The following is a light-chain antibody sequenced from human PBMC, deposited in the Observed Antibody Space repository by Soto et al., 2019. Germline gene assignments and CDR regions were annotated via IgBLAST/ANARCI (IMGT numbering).Light chain of an antibody. CDR2: AAS. Sequence: DFQMTQSPSSLSASVGDRVTISCRAGQDISNFLAWYQQRPGKVPKLLIYAASTLQSGVPSRFSGSGSGTEFTLTISSLQPEDGATYFCQRYRGSPWTCGQWTKVEIK. CDR1: QDISNF. J-gene: IGKJ1*01. CDR3: QRYRGSPWT. V-gene: IGKV1-27*01.